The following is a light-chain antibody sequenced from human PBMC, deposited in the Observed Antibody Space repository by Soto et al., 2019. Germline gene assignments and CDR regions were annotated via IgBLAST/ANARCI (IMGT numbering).Light chain of an antibody. J-gene: IGKJ1*01. CDR1: QSVSSSY. CDR2: GAS. CDR3: QQYNNWWT. Sequence: EIVLTQSPGTLSLSPGERATLSCRASQSVSSSYLAWYQQTPGQAPRLLIYGASTRATGIPARLSGSGSGTEFTLTISSLQSEDFAVYYCQQYNNWWTFGQGTKVDIK. V-gene: IGKV3-15*01.